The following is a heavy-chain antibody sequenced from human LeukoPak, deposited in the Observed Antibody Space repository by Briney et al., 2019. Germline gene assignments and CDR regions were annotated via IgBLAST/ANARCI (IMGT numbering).Heavy chain of an antibody. D-gene: IGHD2-15*01. CDR3: ARVVASTSIGS. J-gene: IGHJ4*02. Sequence: SETLSLTCTVSAYSMSSGYFWGWIRQPPGKGPEWIGSIFHSGSVYYNPSLQSRVTISVDTSTNRFSLKLTPVTAADTALYYCARVVASTSIGSWGQGTLVTVSS. V-gene: IGHV4-38-2*02. CDR1: AYSMSSGYF. CDR2: IFHSGSV.